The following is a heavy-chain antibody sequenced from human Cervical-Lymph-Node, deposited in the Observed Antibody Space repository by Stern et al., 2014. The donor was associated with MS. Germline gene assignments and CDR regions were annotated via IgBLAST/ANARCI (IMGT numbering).Heavy chain of an antibody. CDR1: GFTFTSSA. D-gene: IGHD3-22*01. Sequence: QMQLVQSGPEVKKPGTSVKVSCKASGFTFTSSAVQWVRQARGQHLGWVGWIGVGSGNTNYAQKFQERVTITRDMSTSTAYMELSSLRSEDTAVYYCAAEPMYYSDSVGAFDIWGQGTMVTVSS. V-gene: IGHV1-58*01. J-gene: IGHJ3*02. CDR2: IGVGSGNT. CDR3: AAEPMYYSDSVGAFDI.